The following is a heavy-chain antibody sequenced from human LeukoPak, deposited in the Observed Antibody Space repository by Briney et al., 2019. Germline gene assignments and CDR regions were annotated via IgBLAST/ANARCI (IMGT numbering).Heavy chain of an antibody. D-gene: IGHD3-10*01. J-gene: IGHJ4*02. CDR3: ARGGLDGFIDY. Sequence: ASETLSLTCTVSGGSLSNHYWNWIRHPAGTGLEYIGRIYHTGSTNYNPSLKSRVTLSVDTSNNQFSLNLTSVTAADTAVYYCARGGLDGFIDYWGQGTLVTVSS. CDR2: IYHTGST. CDR1: GGSLSNHY. V-gene: IGHV4-4*07.